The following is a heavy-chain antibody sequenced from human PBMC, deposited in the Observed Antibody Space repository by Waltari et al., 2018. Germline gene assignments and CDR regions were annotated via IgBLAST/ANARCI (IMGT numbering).Heavy chain of an antibody. CDR1: GFTFRNYA. CDR3: ASRYGWPSNDY. CDR2: ISGSDDS. Sequence: EVQLVESGGGLVQPGGSLRLSCAAAGFTFRNYAMNWVRQAPGKGLEWVSAISGSDDSYYADSVRGRFTISRDNSKNTLFLQMNSLRAEDTAVYYCASRYGWPSNDYWGQGTLVTVSS. J-gene: IGHJ4*02. D-gene: IGHD5-18*01. V-gene: IGHV3-23*04.